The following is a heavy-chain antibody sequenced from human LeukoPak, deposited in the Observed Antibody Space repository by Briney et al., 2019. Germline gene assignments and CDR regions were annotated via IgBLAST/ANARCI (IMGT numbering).Heavy chain of an antibody. J-gene: IGHJ6*02. Sequence: SETLSLTCTVSGGSISSYYWSWIRQPPGKGLEWIGYIYYSGSTNYNPSLKSRVTISVDTSKNQFSLKLSSVAAADTAVYYCARVTRNSGYGCYYYGMDVWGQGTTVTVSS. CDR3: ARVTRNSGYGCYYYGMDV. CDR2: IYYSGST. D-gene: IGHD5-12*01. V-gene: IGHV4-59*01. CDR1: GGSISSYY.